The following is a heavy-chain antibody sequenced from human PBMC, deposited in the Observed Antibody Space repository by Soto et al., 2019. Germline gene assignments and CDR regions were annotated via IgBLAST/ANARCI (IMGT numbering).Heavy chain of an antibody. CDR2: MYYNGNI. V-gene: IGHV4-59*01. CDR3: ASGGNWFDP. D-gene: IGHD3-16*01. Sequence: SETLSLTCNVSGGSISNYYWTWIRQSPEKGLEWIGYMYYNGNINYNPSLKSRVTISIDTSKNQFSLTLKSVTAADTAVYYCASGGNWFDPWGQGILVTVSS. J-gene: IGHJ5*02. CDR1: GGSISNYY.